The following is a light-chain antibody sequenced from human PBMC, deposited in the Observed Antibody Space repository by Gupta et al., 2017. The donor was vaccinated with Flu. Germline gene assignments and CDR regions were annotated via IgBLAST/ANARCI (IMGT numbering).Light chain of an antibody. CDR2: EVN. CDR1: SSDIGSYDL. J-gene: IGLJ2*01. V-gene: IGLV2-14*02. CDR3: SSYTRRSTPMI. Sequence: QSALTQPASVSGSPGQSITISCTGPSSDIGSYDLVSWYQQHPGKAPRLIISEVNNRPSGVSNRFSGSKSGNTASLTISGLQSEDEADYYCSSYTRRSTPMIFGGGTKPTVL.